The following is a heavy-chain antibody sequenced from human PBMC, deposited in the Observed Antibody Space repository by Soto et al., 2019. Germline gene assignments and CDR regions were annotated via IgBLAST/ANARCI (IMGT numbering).Heavy chain of an antibody. CDR3: ANSMAKDYYYYYGMDV. CDR2: ISYDGSNK. CDR1: GFTFSSYG. D-gene: IGHD3-10*01. Sequence: PGGSLRLSCAASGFTFSSYGMYWVRQAPGKGLEWVAVISYDGSNKYYADSVKGRFTISRDNSKNTLYLQMNSLRAEDTAVYYCANSMAKDYYYYYGMDVWGQGTTVTVS. V-gene: IGHV3-30*18. J-gene: IGHJ6*02.